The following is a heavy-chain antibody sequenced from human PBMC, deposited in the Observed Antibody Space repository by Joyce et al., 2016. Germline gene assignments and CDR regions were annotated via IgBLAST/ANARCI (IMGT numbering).Heavy chain of an antibody. CDR1: GFTFSNYW. Sequence: EVQLVESGGGLVQPGGSLRLSCAASGFTFSNYWMNWVRQAPGKGLEWVASIKQDGRGQFYVGSVKGRFAISRDNTKNSLFLHMNSLRAEDTAVYYCTRSMSSVNWFDPWGQGTLVTVSA. V-gene: IGHV3-7*03. CDR2: IKQDGRGQ. J-gene: IGHJ5*02. CDR3: TRSMSSVNWFDP.